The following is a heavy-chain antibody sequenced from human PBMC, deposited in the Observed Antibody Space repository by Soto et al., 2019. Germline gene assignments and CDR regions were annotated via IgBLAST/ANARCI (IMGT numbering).Heavy chain of an antibody. CDR3: ATLSDGWLDP. V-gene: IGHV4-59*02. J-gene: IGHJ5*02. CDR1: GGYVSSYY. Sequence: QVQLQESGPGLVKPSETLSLTCTVSGGYVSSYYWSWIRQPPGKGLEWIGYSGSTNYNPSLKSRVTISVDTSKTQFSLNPSSVTAADTAVYYCATLSDGWLDPWGQGTLVSVAS. D-gene: IGHD2-21*02. CDR2: SGST.